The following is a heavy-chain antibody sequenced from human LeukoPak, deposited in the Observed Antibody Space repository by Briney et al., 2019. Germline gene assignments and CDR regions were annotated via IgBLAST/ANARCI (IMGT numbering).Heavy chain of an antibody. CDR1: GGSINDAS. J-gene: IGHJ4*02. D-gene: IGHD3-10*01. V-gene: IGHV4-59*01. CDR2: IYHSGGT. Sequence: SETLSLTCTVSGGSINDASWNWIRKPPGQGLEWIGYIYHSGGTNYNPSLKSRVTISLDTSKNQFSLRLSSVTAADTAVYYCARVGTYYRSLDSWGQGTLVTVSS. CDR3: ARVGTYYRSLDS.